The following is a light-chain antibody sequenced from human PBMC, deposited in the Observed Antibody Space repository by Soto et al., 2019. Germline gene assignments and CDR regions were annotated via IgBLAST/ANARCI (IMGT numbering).Light chain of an antibody. CDR1: LTMNNN. CDR3: QQYNERPPWT. CDR2: RAS. V-gene: IGKV3-15*01. J-gene: IGKJ1*01. Sequence: EIVMTQSPATLSVSPGESVTLSCRASLTMNNNIAWYQHKPGQAPRLLIFRASSRATGVPGRFSGSGFGTEFTLSISSLQSEDFAVYYCQQYNERPPWTFGQGTTVEMK.